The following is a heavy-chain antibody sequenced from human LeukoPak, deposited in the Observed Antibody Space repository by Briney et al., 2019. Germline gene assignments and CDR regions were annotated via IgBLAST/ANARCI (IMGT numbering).Heavy chain of an antibody. V-gene: IGHV3-33*01. J-gene: IGHJ4*02. D-gene: IGHD3-22*01. CDR2: IWYDGSEK. CDR3: ARDRGSSGYYLFDY. CDR1: GFTFRSYG. Sequence: YPGTSLRLSCATSGFTFRSYGMHWVRQAPGKGLEWVAVIWYDGSEKYYADSVKGRFTISRDNSKNTLYLQMNSLRVGDTAVYYCARDRGSSGYYLFDYWGQGTLVTVSS.